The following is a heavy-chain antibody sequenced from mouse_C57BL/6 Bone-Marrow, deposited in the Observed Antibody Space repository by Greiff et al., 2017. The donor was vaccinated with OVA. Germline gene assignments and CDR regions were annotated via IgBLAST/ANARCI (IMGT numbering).Heavy chain of an antibody. V-gene: IGHV5-9-1*02. CDR1: GFTFSSYA. CDR2: ISSGGDYI. CDR3: TREDGGCGCAD. D-gene: IGHD1-1*02. J-gene: IGHJ3*01. Sequence: EVKLVESGEGLVKPGGSLKLSCAASGFTFSSYAMSWVRQTPEKRLEWVAYISSGGDYIYYADTVKGRFTISRDNAKNTLYLQMSSLKSEDTAMYYCTREDGGCGCADWGQGTLVTVSA.